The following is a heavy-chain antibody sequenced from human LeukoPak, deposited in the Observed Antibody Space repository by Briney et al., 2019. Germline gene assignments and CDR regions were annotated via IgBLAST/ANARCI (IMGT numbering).Heavy chain of an antibody. V-gene: IGHV4-61*01. CDR2: IYYSGST. Sequence: SETLSLTCTVSGYSISSSYYWSWIRQPPGKGLEWIGYIYYSGSTNYNPSLKSRVTISVDTSKNQFSLKLSSVTAADTAVYYCARTTEGGYTYDYFYYYYMDVWGKGTTVTISS. D-gene: IGHD5-18*01. J-gene: IGHJ6*03. CDR3: ARTTEGGYTYDYFYYYYMDV. CDR1: GYSISSSYY.